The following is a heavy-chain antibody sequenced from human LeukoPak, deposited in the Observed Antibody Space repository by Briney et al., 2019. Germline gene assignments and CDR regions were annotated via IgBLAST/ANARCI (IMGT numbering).Heavy chain of an antibody. J-gene: IGHJ6*02. D-gene: IGHD6-13*01. CDR3: ARVQNSSNLYGMDV. CDR1: GFKFSNYG. Sequence: GRSLRLSCAASGFKFSNYGMHWVRQAPGKGLEWVAVIWYDGSNKYYADSVKGRFTISRDYSKNTLYLQMNSLRAEDTAVYFCARVQNSSNLYGMDVWGQGTTVTVSS. CDR2: IWYDGSNK. V-gene: IGHV3-33*01.